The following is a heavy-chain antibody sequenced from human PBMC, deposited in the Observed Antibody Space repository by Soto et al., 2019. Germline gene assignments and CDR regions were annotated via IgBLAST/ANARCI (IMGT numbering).Heavy chain of an antibody. Sequence: PGGSLRLSCAASGFTLSGYAMDWVRQAPGKGLEYVSGISSNSICTNYADSVQGRFTISRDNAKNSLYLQMSSLRADDTAVYHCARVGFGEAPFYFDSWAKGTLVTVSS. D-gene: IGHD3-10*01. CDR3: ARVGFGEAPFYFDS. CDR1: GFTLSGYA. CDR2: ISSNSICT. J-gene: IGHJ4*02. V-gene: IGHV3-21*05.